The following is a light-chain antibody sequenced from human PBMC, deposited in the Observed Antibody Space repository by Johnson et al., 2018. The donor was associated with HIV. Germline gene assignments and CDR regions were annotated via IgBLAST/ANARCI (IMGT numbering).Light chain of an antibody. J-gene: IGLJ1*01. CDR2: END. Sequence: QSVLTQPPSVSAAPGQKDTISCSGSSSIIRNNYVSWYQQLPGAAPKLLIYENDRRPSGIPDRFSGSKSGTSATLDITGLQTGDEAEYYCGTWDGSLSAGGVVGTGTRLTVL. CDR1: SSIIRNNY. V-gene: IGLV1-51*02. CDR3: GTWDGSLSAGGV.